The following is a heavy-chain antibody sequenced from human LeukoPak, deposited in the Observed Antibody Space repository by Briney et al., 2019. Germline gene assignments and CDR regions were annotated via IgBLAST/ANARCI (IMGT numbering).Heavy chain of an antibody. V-gene: IGHV5-51*01. CDR3: ARGISSSWYDYYYYYMDV. CDR2: IYPGDSDT. D-gene: IGHD6-13*01. CDR1: GYSFTSYW. Sequence: GEYLKISCKGSGYSFTSYWIGWVRQMPGKGLEWMGIIYPGDSDTRYSPSFQGQVTISADKSISTAYLQWSSLKASDTAMYYCARGISSSWYDYYYYYMDVWGKGTTVTVSS. J-gene: IGHJ6*03.